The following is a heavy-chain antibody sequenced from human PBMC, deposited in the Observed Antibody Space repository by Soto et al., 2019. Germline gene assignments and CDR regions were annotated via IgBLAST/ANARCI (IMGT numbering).Heavy chain of an antibody. V-gene: IGHV2-5*01. CDR2: IYWNDDK. CDR1: GFSLSTSGVG. CDR3: AHRSFANDAFDV. J-gene: IGHJ3*01. D-gene: IGHD3-3*01. Sequence: QITLKESGPTMVKPTQTLTLSCTFSGFSLSTSGVGVGCIRQPARKALEWLALIYWNDDKHYSPSLKSRLTIAKDTSKNQVVLTMTNTDPVDTATYYCAHRSFANDAFDVWGQGTIVTVSS.